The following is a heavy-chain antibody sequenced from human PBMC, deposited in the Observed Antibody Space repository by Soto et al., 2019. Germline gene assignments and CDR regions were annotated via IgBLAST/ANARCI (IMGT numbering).Heavy chain of an antibody. V-gene: IGHV5-51*01. CDR2: IFPSDSDT. J-gene: IGHJ6*02. CDR1: GYRFTSYW. Sequence: GESLKISCRTSGYRFTSYWIAWVRQMPGKGLEWMGIIFPSDSDTRYSPSFQGQVTISADKSISTAYLQWSSLKASDTAMYYCARAGYCSGGSCYSGVYYYYGMDVWGQGTTVTVSS. D-gene: IGHD2-15*01. CDR3: ARAGYCSGGSCYSGVYYYYGMDV.